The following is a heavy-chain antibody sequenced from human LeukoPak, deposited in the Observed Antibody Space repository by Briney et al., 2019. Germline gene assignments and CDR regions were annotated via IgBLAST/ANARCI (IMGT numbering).Heavy chain of an antibody. J-gene: IGHJ3*02. CDR1: GFTFSSYW. CDR2: INSDGSST. CDR3: ARDPTPKHGAFDI. D-gene: IGHD2-21*01. Sequence: PGGSLRLSCAASGFTFSSYWMHWVRQAPGKGQVWVSRINSDGSSTSYADSVKGRFTISRDNAKNTLYLQMNSLRAEDTAVYYCARDPTPKHGAFDIWGQGTMVTVSS. V-gene: IGHV3-74*01.